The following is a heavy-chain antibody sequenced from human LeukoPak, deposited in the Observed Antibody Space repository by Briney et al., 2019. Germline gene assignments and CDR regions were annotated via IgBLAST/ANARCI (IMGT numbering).Heavy chain of an antibody. V-gene: IGHV3-7*01. D-gene: IGHD3-16*01. CDR2: IKQDGSEK. CDR3: ARDTPYTDALYYYYYYMDV. CDR1: GFTFSKNW. Sequence: GGSLRLSCAASGFTFSKNWMSWVRQAPGKGLEWVANIKQDGSEKYYVDSVKGRFTISRDNAKNSLYLQMNSLRAEDTAVYYCARDTPYTDALYYYYYYMDVWGRGTTVTVSS. J-gene: IGHJ6*03.